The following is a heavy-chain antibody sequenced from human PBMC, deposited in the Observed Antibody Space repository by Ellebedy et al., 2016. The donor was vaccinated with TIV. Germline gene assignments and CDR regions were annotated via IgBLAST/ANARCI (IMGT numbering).Heavy chain of an antibody. CDR2: VSESDGRT. CDR1: GFTFSNYA. D-gene: IGHD1-1*01. CDR3: TKRADNWGFFDY. Sequence: GESLKISCAASGFTFSNYAMSWVRQAPGKGLEWVSAVSESDGRTFYADSVKGRFSISRDNFKNTLFLQMHSLAAGDTAVYYCTKRADNWGFFDYWGHGTLVTVSS. J-gene: IGHJ4*01. V-gene: IGHV3-23*01.